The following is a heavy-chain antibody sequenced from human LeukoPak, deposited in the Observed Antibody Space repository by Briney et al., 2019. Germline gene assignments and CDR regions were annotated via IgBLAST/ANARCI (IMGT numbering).Heavy chain of an antibody. CDR3: ARVWLTGVGY. CDR2: IYHSGST. Sequence: SETLSLTCAVSGYSISSGYYWGWIRQPPGKGLEWIGSIYHSGSTYYNPSLKSRVTISVDTSKNQFSLKLSSVTAADTAVYYCARVWLTGVGYWGQGTLVTVSS. D-gene: IGHD7-27*01. V-gene: IGHV4-38-2*01. CDR1: GYSISSGYY. J-gene: IGHJ4*02.